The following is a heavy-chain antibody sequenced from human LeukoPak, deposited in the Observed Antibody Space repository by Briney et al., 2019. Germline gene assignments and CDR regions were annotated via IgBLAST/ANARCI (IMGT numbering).Heavy chain of an antibody. CDR2: IKQDGSEK. V-gene: IGHV3-7*01. CDR3: ARDRTFHDFWSGYYLSWFGP. Sequence: GGSLRLSCAASGFTFSSYWMSWVRQAPGKGLEWVANIKQDGSEKYYVDSVKGRFTISRDNAKNSLYLQMNSLRAEDTAVYYCARDRTFHDFWSGYYLSWFGPWGQGTLVTVSS. D-gene: IGHD3-3*01. CDR1: GFTFSSYW. J-gene: IGHJ5*02.